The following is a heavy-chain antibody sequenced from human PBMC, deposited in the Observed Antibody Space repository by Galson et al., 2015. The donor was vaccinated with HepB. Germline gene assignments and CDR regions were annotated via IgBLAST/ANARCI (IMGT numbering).Heavy chain of an antibody. J-gene: IGHJ6*02. V-gene: IGHV3-72*01. CDR1: GFTFSDHY. CDR3: VRGAGDGNKNDYYYYGLDV. Sequence: SLRLSCAVSGFTFSDHYMDWVRQAPGEGLEWVARSRNKANSYTIEYAASVKGRFTISRDDSKNSLYLQMNSLNTEDTAVYYCVRGAGDGNKNDYYYYGLDVWGQGTTVTVSS. D-gene: IGHD5-24*01. CDR2: SRNKANSYTI.